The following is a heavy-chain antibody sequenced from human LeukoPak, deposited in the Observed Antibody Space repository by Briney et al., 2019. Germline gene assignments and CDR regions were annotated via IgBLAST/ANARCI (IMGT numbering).Heavy chain of an antibody. D-gene: IGHD3-10*01. CDR1: EFTFSSYW. CDR3: AKDWNWNYYGSTVY. V-gene: IGHV3-74*01. J-gene: IGHJ4*02. Sequence: GGSLRLSCVDSEFTFSSYWMHWVRQAPGEGLVWVSRINTDGSTTDYADSVKGRFTISRDNSKNTLYLQMNSLRAEDTAIYYCAKDWNWNYYGSTVYWGQGTLVTVSS. CDR2: INTDGSTT.